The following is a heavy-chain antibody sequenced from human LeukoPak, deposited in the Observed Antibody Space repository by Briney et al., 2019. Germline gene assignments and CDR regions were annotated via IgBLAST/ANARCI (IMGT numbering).Heavy chain of an antibody. J-gene: IGHJ4*02. Sequence: GGSLRLSCAASGFTFNNYAMNWVRQAPGKGLEWVSSISGGGETTYYADSAKGRFTISRDNSQNTLYLQMNSLRAEDTAVYYCARDYADYVGYFFFDYWGQATLVTVSS. V-gene: IGHV3-23*01. CDR1: GFTFNNYA. D-gene: IGHD4-17*01. CDR3: ARDYADYVGYFFFDY. CDR2: ISGGGETT.